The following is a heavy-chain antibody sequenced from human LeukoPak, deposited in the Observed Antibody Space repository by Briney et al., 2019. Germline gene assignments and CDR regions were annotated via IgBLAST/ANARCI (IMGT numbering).Heavy chain of an antibody. J-gene: IGHJ3*02. CDR3: ARHAKVGATTHDAFDI. D-gene: IGHD1-26*01. CDR1: GGSISSSPYY. CDR2: IYYGGTT. V-gene: IGHV4-39*01. Sequence: SETLSLTCTVSGGSISSSPYYWGWIRQPPGKGLEWVGSIYYGGTTYYNPSLKSRVTISVDTSKNQFSLKLSSVTAADTAVYYCARHAKVGATTHDAFDIWGQGTMVTVSS.